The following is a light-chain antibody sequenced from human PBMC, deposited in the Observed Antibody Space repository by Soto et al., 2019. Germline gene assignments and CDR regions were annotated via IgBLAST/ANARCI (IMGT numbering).Light chain of an antibody. CDR2: EVS. CDR1: SSDVGGYNF. Sequence: QSALTQPASVSGSPGQSITISCTGTSSDVGGYNFVSWYQQHPGKAPRLIIYEVSSRPSGVSCRFSGSKSGNTASLTISGLQAEDEADYYCSSYTLRNTLVLFGGGTKVTVL. CDR3: SSYTLRNTLVL. V-gene: IGLV2-14*01. J-gene: IGLJ3*02.